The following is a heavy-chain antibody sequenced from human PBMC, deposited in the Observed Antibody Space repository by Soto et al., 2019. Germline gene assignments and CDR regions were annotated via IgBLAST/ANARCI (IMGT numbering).Heavy chain of an antibody. J-gene: IGHJ5*02. V-gene: IGHV4-59*08. CDR1: VGSISSYY. D-gene: IGHD3-10*01. CDR3: ARHLYGSGERFDP. Sequence: SETLSLPCLVCVGSISSYYWIWIRQPPRKGLTWIGYIYYSGSTNYNHSLKSRVTISVDTAKNQVSLKLSSVTAADTAVYYCARHLYGSGERFDPWGQGTLVTVSS. CDR2: IYYSGST.